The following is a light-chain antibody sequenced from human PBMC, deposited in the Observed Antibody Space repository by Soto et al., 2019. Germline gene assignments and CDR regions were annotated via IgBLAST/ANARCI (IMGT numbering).Light chain of an antibody. V-gene: IGKV3-20*01. J-gene: IGKJ1*01. Sequence: EIVLTQSPGTLSLSPGERATLSCRASQSFSSSFLAWYQQKPGQAPRLLIYGASSRATGIPDRFSGSGSGTDFSFTISSLEPEDFAVYYGQQYDSSPRPFCQGSKVEIK. CDR1: QSFSSSF. CDR2: GAS. CDR3: QQYDSSPRP.